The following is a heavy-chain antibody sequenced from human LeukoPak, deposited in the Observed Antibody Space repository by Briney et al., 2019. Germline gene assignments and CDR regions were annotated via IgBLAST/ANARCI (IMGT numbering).Heavy chain of an antibody. V-gene: IGHV3-30*03. CDR3: AGSIAARPD. CDR2: ISYDGSNK. Sequence: GGSLRLSCAASGFTLSSYGMHWVRQAPGKGLEWVAVISYDGSNKYYADSVKGRFTISRDNSKNTLYLQMNSLRAEDTAVYYCAGSIAARPDWGQGTLVTVSS. D-gene: IGHD6-6*01. CDR1: GFTLSSYG. J-gene: IGHJ4*02.